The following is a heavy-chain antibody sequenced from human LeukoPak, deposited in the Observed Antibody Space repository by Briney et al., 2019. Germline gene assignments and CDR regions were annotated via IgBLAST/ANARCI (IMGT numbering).Heavy chain of an antibody. J-gene: IGHJ6*02. CDR2: IIPIVGTA. Sequence: SVKVSCKASGGTFSTYYAISWVRQAPGQGLEWMGRIIPIVGTANYAQKFQGRVTMTADKSTGTVYMELSSLRSGDTAVYYCARGITVVRGVIKGGMDVWGQGTTVTVSS. D-gene: IGHD3-10*01. CDR3: ARGITVVRGVIKGGMDV. CDR1: GGTFSTYYA. V-gene: IGHV1-69*04.